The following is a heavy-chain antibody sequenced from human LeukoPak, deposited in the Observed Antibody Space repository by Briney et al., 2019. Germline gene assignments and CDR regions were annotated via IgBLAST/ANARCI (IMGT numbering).Heavy chain of an antibody. Sequence: ASVKVSCKASGYIFSDYYMHWVRQAPGQGLEWLGWINPKSGAADYAQQFRGRVTMTRDASINTDYMEMKRVTSDDTAVYYCARGAEAETSPLDFWSQGTLVIVS. CDR2: INPKSGAA. CDR1: GYIFSDYY. CDR3: ARGAEAETSPLDF. D-gene: IGHD6-13*01. V-gene: IGHV1-2*02. J-gene: IGHJ4*02.